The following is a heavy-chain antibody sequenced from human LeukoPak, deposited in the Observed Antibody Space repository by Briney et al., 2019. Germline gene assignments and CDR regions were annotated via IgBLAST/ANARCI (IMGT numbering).Heavy chain of an antibody. CDR2: IYPGDSDT. CDR3: ARLWAVAGILGWFDP. Sequence: GESLKISCKGSGYSFTSYWIGWVRQMPGKGLEWMGIIYPGDSDTRYSPSFQGQVTISADKSISTAYLQWSSLKASDTAMYYCARLWAVAGILGWFDPRGQGTLVTVSS. V-gene: IGHV5-51*01. D-gene: IGHD6-19*01. CDR1: GYSFTSYW. J-gene: IGHJ5*02.